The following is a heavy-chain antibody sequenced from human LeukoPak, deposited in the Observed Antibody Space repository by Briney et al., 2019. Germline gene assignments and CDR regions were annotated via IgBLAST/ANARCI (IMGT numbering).Heavy chain of an antibody. CDR3: ARDPVLDDYGGNSPY. V-gene: IGHV3-74*01. Sequence: GGSLRLSCAASGFTFSSYWMHWVCQAPGKGLVWVSRINIDGSSTTYADSVKGRFTISRNNAKDTLYLQMDSLRAEDTAVYYCARDPVLDDYGGNSPYWGQGTLVTVSS. CDR1: GFTFSSYW. D-gene: IGHD4-23*01. J-gene: IGHJ4*02. CDR2: INIDGSST.